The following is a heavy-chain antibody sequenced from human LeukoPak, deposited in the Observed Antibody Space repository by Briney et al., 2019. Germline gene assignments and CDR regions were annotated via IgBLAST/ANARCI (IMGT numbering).Heavy chain of an antibody. CDR2: ITGSGTNR. D-gene: IGHD3-9*01. Sequence: GGSQRLSCVASGFTFSIYAIGWVRQPPGTGLEWVSAITGSGTNRYYADSLEDRFTPSRDNSKTTVFLQMNSMRHEDTAIYYCVIWGDYDVLTGYYVPDYWGQGTLVTVAS. V-gene: IGHV3-23*01. J-gene: IGHJ4*02. CDR3: VIWGDYDVLTGYYVPDY. CDR1: GFTFSIYA.